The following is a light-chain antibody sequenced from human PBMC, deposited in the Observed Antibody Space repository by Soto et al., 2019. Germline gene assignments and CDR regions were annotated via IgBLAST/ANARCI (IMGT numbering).Light chain of an antibody. CDR3: NSYTSSDTYV. V-gene: IGLV2-18*02. CDR1: SSDVGSYNR. Sequence: QSVLTQPPSVSGSPGQSVTISCTGTSSDVGSYNRVAWYQQPPGTAPKLMIYEVSNRPSGVPDRFSGSKSGNTASLTISGLQADDEADYYCNSYTSSDTYVFGTGTKVTDL. CDR2: EVS. J-gene: IGLJ1*01.